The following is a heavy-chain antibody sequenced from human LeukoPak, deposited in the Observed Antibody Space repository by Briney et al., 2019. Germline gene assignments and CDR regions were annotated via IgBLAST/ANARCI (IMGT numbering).Heavy chain of an antibody. Sequence: GASLKVSCKASGYTFTGYYMHWVRPAPGQGLEWMGWINLNSGSTNYAQKFQGRVTMTRDTSISTAYMELSRLRSDDTAVYYCARPLDYGDYLWGQGTLVTVSS. CDR2: INLNSGST. CDR1: GYTFTGYY. D-gene: IGHD4-17*01. J-gene: IGHJ5*02. CDR3: ARPLDYGDYL. V-gene: IGHV1-2*02.